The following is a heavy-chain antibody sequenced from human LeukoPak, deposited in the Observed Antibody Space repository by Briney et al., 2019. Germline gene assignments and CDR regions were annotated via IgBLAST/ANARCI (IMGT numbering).Heavy chain of an antibody. CDR3: ARGGAGYAFDY. Sequence: GGPLRLSCAACGFTVSTNYMSWVRQAPGKGLEWVSVISSGGTPYYADSVKGRFTISRDSSENTLYLQRHSLRAEDTAVYYCARGGAGYAFDYWRQGTLVTVSS. V-gene: IGHV3-66*02. CDR2: ISSGGTP. D-gene: IGHD5-12*01. J-gene: IGHJ4*02. CDR1: GFTVSTNY.